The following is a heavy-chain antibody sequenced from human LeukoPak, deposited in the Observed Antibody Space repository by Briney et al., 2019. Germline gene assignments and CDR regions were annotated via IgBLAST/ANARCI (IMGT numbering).Heavy chain of an antibody. D-gene: IGHD3-9*01. J-gene: IGHJ4*02. CDR2: INSDGSST. CDR3: ARVSYDILTFFDY. V-gene: IGHV3-74*01. CDR1: GFTFSSYW. Sequence: PGGSLRLSCAASGFTFSSYWMHWVRQAPGKGLVWVSRINSDGSSTSYADSVKGRFTIPRDNVKNTLYLQMNSLRAEDTAVYYCARVSYDILTFFDYWGQGTLVTVSS.